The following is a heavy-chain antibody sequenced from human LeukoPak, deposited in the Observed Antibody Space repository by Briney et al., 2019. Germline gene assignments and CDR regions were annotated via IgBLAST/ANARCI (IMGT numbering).Heavy chain of an antibody. D-gene: IGHD5-24*01. CDR2: IESKTDGETT. CDR1: GFTFSNAW. Sequence: GGSLRLSCAASGFTFSNAWMSWVRQAPGKGLEWVGLIESKTDGETTDYAAPVKGRFTISRDDSKNTLYLQMNSLKTEDTAVYYCTTDPRKDASDYWGQGTLVTVSS. V-gene: IGHV3-15*04. J-gene: IGHJ4*02. CDR3: TTDPRKDASDY.